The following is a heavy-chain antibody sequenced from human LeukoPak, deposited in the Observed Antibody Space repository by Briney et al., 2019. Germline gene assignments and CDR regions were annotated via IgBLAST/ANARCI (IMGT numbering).Heavy chain of an antibody. CDR1: GFTFSSYW. V-gene: IGHV3-7*01. CDR2: IKQDGSEK. Sequence: GGSLRLSCAASGFTFSSYWMSWVRQAPGKGLEWVANIKQDGSEKYYVDSVKGRFTISRDNAKNSLYLQMNGLRAEDTALYYCGSTNSFSYWGQGTLVTVSS. J-gene: IGHJ4*02. D-gene: IGHD2-2*01. CDR3: GSTNSFSY.